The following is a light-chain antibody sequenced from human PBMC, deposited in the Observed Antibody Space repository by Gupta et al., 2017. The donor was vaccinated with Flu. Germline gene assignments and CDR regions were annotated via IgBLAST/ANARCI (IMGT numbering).Light chain of an antibody. Sequence: QSVLTQPPSASRAPGQRVTISCSGSSSNLGSNTANWYQQLPGTAPKLLIYSNNHRPSGVPDRFSGSKSGTAASLAISGLQSEEEADYYCAAWDDSLNGVVFGGGTKLTVL. J-gene: IGLJ2*01. CDR2: SNN. CDR1: SSNLGSNT. CDR3: AAWDDSLNGVV. V-gene: IGLV1-44*01.